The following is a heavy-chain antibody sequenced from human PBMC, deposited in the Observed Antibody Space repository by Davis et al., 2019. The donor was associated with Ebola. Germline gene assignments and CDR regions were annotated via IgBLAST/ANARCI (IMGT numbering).Heavy chain of an antibody. D-gene: IGHD2-8*01. CDR3: ARRVYSSSGFDS. CDR1: GYTSTNYD. J-gene: IGHJ4*02. Sequence: ASVKVSCKTSGYTSTNYDINRVRQATGQGLEWMGWLNPNSGNTDSTHKFQGRLTMIKNISIGTAYMELSTLTSEDTAVYYCARRVYSSSGFDSWGQGTLVTVSS. V-gene: IGHV1-8*01. CDR2: LNPNSGNT.